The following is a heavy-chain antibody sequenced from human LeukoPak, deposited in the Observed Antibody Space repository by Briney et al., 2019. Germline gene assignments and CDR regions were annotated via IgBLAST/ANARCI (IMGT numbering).Heavy chain of an antibody. CDR3: AKIPYARVPNRPYYFDY. J-gene: IGHJ4*02. D-gene: IGHD6-6*01. Sequence: PGGSLRLSCAASGFTFSSYAMSWVRQAPGKGLEWVSAISGSGGSTYYADSVKGRFTISRDNSKNTLYLQMNSLRAEDTAVYYCAKIPYARVPNRPYYFDYWGQGTLVTASS. V-gene: IGHV3-23*01. CDR1: GFTFSSYA. CDR2: ISGSGGST.